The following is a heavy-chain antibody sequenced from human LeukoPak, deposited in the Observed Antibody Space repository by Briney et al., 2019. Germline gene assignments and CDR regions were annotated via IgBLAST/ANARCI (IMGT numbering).Heavy chain of an antibody. CDR2: INPSGGST. CDR3: ARDGGDGYNPYYFDY. J-gene: IGHJ4*02. CDR1: GYTFTSYY. Sequence: ASVKVSCKASGYTFTSYYMHWVRQAPGQGLEWMGIINPSGGSTSYAQKFQGRVTMTRDTSTSTVYMELSSLRSEDTAVYYCARDGGDGYNPYYFDYWGQGTLVTVSS. V-gene: IGHV1-46*01. D-gene: IGHD5-24*01.